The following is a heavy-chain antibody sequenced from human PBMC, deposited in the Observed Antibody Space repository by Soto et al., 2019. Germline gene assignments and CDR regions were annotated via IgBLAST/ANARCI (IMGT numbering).Heavy chain of an antibody. J-gene: IGHJ5*02. D-gene: IGHD2-2*01. V-gene: IGHV3-48*01. CDR3: AREYCSSTSCLNWFDP. CDR2: ISSSSSTI. CDR1: VFTFSSYS. Sequence: EVQLVESGGGLVQPGGSLRLSCAASVFTFSSYSMNWVRQAPGKGLEWVSYISSSSSTIYYADSVKGRFTISRDNAKNSLYLQMNSLRAEDTAVYYCAREYCSSTSCLNWFDPWGQGTLVTVSS.